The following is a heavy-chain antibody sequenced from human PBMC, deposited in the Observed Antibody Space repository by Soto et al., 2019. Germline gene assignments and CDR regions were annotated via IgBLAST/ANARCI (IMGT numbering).Heavy chain of an antibody. CDR3: ARTGWPQSSYYFDY. D-gene: IGHD3-16*01. Sequence: GGSLRLSCAASGFRFSLFWMSWVRQTPGKGLEWVANINEDGSEKFFADSVKGRFTISRDNAKNSLSLQMNSLTADDTAVYYCARTGWPQSSYYFDYWGQGTLVTVSS. J-gene: IGHJ4*02. V-gene: IGHV3-7*03. CDR2: INEDGSEK. CDR1: GFRFSLFW.